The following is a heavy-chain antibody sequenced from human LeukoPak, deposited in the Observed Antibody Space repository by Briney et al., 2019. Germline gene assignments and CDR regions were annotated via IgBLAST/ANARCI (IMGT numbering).Heavy chain of an antibody. CDR2: IIPILGIA. CDR3: ARGAVVITNWFDP. Sequence: GASVKVSCKASGGTFSSYAISWVRQAPGQGLEWMGRIIPILGIANYAQKSQGRVTITADKSTSTAYMELSSLRSEDTAGYYCARGAVVITNWFDPWGQGTLVTVSS. D-gene: IGHD3-22*01. J-gene: IGHJ5*02. CDR1: GGTFSSYA. V-gene: IGHV1-69*04.